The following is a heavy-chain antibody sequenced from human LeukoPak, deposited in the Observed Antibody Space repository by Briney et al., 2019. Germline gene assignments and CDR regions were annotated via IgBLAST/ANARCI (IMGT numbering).Heavy chain of an antibody. CDR3: ARGGDYFDY. V-gene: IGHV3-33*08. CDR1: GFTFSSSA. J-gene: IGHJ4*02. Sequence: GGSLRLSCAASGFTFSSSAMSWVRQVPGKGLEWVAVIWYDGSNKYYADSVKGRFTISRDNSKNTLYLQMNSLRAEDTAVYYCARGGDYFDYWGQGTLVTVSS. CDR2: IWYDGSNK.